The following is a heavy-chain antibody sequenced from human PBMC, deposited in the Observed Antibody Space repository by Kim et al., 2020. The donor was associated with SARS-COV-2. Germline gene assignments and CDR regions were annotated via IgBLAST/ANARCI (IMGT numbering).Heavy chain of an antibody. CDR1: GFTFNNAW. Sequence: GGSLRLSCAASGFTFNNAWMTWVRQAPGKGLEWVGRIKSKTNGGTTEYAAPVKGRFTISRDDSKNMLYLQMNSLKTEDTAVYYCNTRSSDWRWGTVGMDVWGQGTPVTVSS. CDR3: NTRSSDWRWGTVGMDV. V-gene: IGHV3-15*01. J-gene: IGHJ6*02. CDR2: IKSKTNGGTT. D-gene: IGHD6-19*01.